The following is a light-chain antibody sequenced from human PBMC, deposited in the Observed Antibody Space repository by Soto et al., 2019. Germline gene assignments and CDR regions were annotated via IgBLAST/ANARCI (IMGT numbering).Light chain of an antibody. CDR2: END. J-gene: IGLJ3*02. CDR1: TSNIGENY. CDR3: GTWDTSLTGAV. Sequence: QSVLTQPPSVFAAPGQKVTILCSGSTSNIGENYVAWYQQVPGTAPKLLIYENDKRPSGIPDRFSGSKFGTSGTLDITGLQTGDEADYYCGTWDTSLTGAVFGEGTQLTVL. V-gene: IGLV1-51*02.